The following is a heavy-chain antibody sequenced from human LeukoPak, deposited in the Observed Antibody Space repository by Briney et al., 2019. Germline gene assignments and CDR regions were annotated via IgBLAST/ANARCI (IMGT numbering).Heavy chain of an antibody. CDR2: IYSGGSA. Sequence: GGSLRLSCAASGLTVSSDYMSWVRQAPGKGLEGVSVIYSGGSAYYADSVKGRFTISRDNSKNTLHLQMNSLTVEDTAVYYCTRGGGAFCGGDCYRNFDYWGRGALVTVSS. CDR3: TRGGGAFCGGDCYRNFDY. CDR1: GLTVSSDY. J-gene: IGHJ4*02. D-gene: IGHD2-21*02. V-gene: IGHV3-66*02.